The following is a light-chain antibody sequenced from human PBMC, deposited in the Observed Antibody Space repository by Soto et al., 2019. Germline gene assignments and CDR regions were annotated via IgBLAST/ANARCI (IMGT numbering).Light chain of an antibody. CDR2: RAS. CDR3: QQSIPDPWT. CDR1: QNIDMY. Sequence: DIQMTQSPSTLSASAGDRVSITCLASQNIDMYLSWSQPKPGQAPSLPIYRASSLQSGGPSRFSGSGSGTEFTLTISGLQPDDFATYYCQQSIPDPWTCGQVTKVDIK. V-gene: IGKV1-5*03. J-gene: IGKJ1*01.